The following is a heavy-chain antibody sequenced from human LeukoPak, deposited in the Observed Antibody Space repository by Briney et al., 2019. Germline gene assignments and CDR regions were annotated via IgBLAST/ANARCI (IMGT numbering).Heavy chain of an antibody. D-gene: IGHD5-24*01. CDR2: IYTSGST. V-gene: IGHV4-4*09. CDR3: ARGRGWFGP. CDR1: GGSISSYY. Sequence: SETLSLTCTVSGGSISSYYWSWIRQPPGKGLEWIGYIYTSGSTNYNPSLKSRVTISVDTSKNQFSLKLSSVTAADPAVYYCARGRGWFGPWGQGTLVTVSS. J-gene: IGHJ5*02.